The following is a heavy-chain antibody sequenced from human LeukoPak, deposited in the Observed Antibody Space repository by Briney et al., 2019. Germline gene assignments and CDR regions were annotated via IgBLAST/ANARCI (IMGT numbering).Heavy chain of an antibody. CDR2: ISGYNGNT. CDR1: GYTFTSYG. Sequence: ASVKVSCKASGYTFTSYGITWVRQAPGQGLEWMGWISGYNGNTNYAQKLQGRVTMTTDTSTSTAYMELRSLRSDDTAVYYCARAAISSGTYNWFDPWGQGTLVTVSS. J-gene: IGHJ5*02. D-gene: IGHD3-22*01. CDR3: ARAAISSGTYNWFDP. V-gene: IGHV1-18*01.